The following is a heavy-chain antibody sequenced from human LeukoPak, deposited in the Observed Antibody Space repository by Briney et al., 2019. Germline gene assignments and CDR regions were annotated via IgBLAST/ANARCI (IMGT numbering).Heavy chain of an antibody. D-gene: IGHD5-18*01. CDR1: GYTFTSYG. CDR3: ARSYLGYSYGYYVDY. J-gene: IGHJ4*02. Sequence: KPGASVKVSCKASGYTFTSYGISWVRQAPGQGLEWMGWISAYNGNTNYAQKLQGRVTMTTDTSTSTAYMELRSLRSDDTAVYYCARSYLGYSYGYYVDYWGQGTLVTVSS. V-gene: IGHV1-18*01. CDR2: ISAYNGNT.